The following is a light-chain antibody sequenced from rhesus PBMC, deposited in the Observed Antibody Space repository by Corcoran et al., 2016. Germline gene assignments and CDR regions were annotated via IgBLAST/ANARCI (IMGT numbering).Light chain of an antibody. Sequence: DIQMTQSPSSLSASVGDTVTITCRASQSISSWLAWYQQKPGKPPKLLIYKASSLQSGIPSRFSGRGSGTDFTLTISSRQSEDFATYYCQQYSSSPYSFGQGTKVEIK. CDR1: QSISSW. CDR3: QQYSSSPYS. J-gene: IGKJ2*01. CDR2: KAS. V-gene: IGKV1-22*01.